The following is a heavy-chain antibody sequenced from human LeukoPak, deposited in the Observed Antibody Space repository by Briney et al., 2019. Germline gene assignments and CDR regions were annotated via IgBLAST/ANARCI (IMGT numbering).Heavy chain of an antibody. Sequence: PGGSQRLSCAASGFTFSDYYMSWIRQAPGKGLEWVSYISSSGSTIYYADSVKGRFTISRDNAKNSLYLQMNSLRAEDTAVYYCAYDTGRIVGATPLGYWGQGTLVTVSS. CDR1: GFTFSDYY. D-gene: IGHD1-26*01. J-gene: IGHJ4*02. V-gene: IGHV3-11*01. CDR3: AYDTGRIVGATPLGY. CDR2: ISSSGSTI.